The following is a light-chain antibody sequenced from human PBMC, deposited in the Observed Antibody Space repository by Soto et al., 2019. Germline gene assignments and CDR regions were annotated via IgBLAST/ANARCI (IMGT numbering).Light chain of an antibody. V-gene: IGLV2-14*03. Sequence: QSALTQPASVSGSPGQSITISCTGTSRDVGAYKYVSWYQQHPGKAPKLMIYDVTKRPSGVSNRFSGSKSGNTAALTSSGLQAEDEADYYCSSYTTSSTLVFGGGTKLTVL. CDR1: SRDVGAYKY. CDR2: DVT. CDR3: SSYTTSSTLV. J-gene: IGLJ2*01.